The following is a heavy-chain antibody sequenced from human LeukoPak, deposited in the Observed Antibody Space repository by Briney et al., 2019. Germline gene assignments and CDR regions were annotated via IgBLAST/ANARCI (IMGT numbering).Heavy chain of an antibody. D-gene: IGHD4-17*01. CDR2: INHSGNT. CDR1: GGSFSGYF. CDR3: AKAYGDYGTKTYRRAYFDY. J-gene: IGHJ4*02. Sequence: SETLSLTCAVYGGSFSGYFWSWIRQPPGKGLEWIGEINHSGNTNYNPSLKSRVTISVGTSKNQFSLKLSSVTAADTAVYYCAKAYGDYGTKTYRRAYFDYWGQGTLVTVSS. V-gene: IGHV4-34*01.